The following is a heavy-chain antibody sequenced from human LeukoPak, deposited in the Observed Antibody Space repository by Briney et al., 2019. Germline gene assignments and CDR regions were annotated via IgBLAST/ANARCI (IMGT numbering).Heavy chain of an antibody. CDR1: GGSISSYY. V-gene: IGHV4-59*08. J-gene: IGHJ4*02. CDR2: IYYSGST. Sequence: SETLSLTCTVSGGSISSYYWSWIRQPPGKGLEWIGYIYYSGSTNYNPSLKSRVTISVDTSKNQFSLKLSSVTAADTAVYYWARHADGYNVDYWGQGTLVTVSS. CDR3: ARHADGYNVDY. D-gene: IGHD5-24*01.